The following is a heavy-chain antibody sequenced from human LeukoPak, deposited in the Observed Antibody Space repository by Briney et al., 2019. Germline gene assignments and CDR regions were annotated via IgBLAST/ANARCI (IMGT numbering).Heavy chain of an antibody. J-gene: IGHJ6*02. V-gene: IGHV1-18*04. CDR2: ISAYNGNT. Sequence: ASVKVSCKASGYTFTGYYMHWVRQAPGQGLEWMGWISAYNGNTNYAQKLQGRVTMTTDTSTSTAYMELRSLRSDDTAVYYCASGGYGDYGQYYGMDVWGQGTTVTVSS. CDR1: GYTFTGYY. CDR3: ASGGYGDYGQYYGMDV. D-gene: IGHD4-17*01.